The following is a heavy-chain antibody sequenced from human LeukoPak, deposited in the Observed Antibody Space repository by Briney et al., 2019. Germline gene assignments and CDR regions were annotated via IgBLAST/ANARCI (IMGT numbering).Heavy chain of an antibody. V-gene: IGHV3-23*01. CDR2: LTNSGGQT. Sequence: PGGSQRLSCAASGFSFSSYAMSWVRQAPGKGLEWVSGLTNSGGQTYYADAVKGRFTISRDNSKKKVYLQMDSLGVDDTAIYYCAKGKINHDGAFDVWGQGTRVTVSS. J-gene: IGHJ3*01. CDR3: AKGKINHDGAFDV. D-gene: IGHD1-14*01. CDR1: GFSFSSYA.